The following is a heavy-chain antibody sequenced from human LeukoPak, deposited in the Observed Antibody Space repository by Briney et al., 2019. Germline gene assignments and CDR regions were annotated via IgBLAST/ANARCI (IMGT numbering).Heavy chain of an antibody. CDR2: IYYSGST. CDR1: GGSISSYY. J-gene: IGHJ6*03. D-gene: IGHD1-14*01. V-gene: IGHV4-59*01. Sequence: SETLSLTCTVSGGSISSYYWSWIRQPPGKGLEWIGYIYYSGSTNYNPSLKSRITISVDTSKNQFSLKLSSVTAADTAVYYCARVLTELSYYYYMDVWGKGTTVTVSS. CDR3: ARVLTELSYYYYMDV.